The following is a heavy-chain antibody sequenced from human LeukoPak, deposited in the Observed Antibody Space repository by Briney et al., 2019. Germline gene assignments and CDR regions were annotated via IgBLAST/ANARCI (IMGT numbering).Heavy chain of an antibody. CDR2: ISYDGSNK. D-gene: IGHD1-26*01. V-gene: IGHV3-30-3*01. Sequence: GRFLRLSCAASGFTFSSYAMHWVRQAPGKGLEWVAVISYDGSNKYYADSVKGRFTISRDNSKNTLYLQMNSLRVEDTAVYYCARGAGKYSGSSDFDYWGQGTLVTVSS. CDR3: ARGAGKYSGSSDFDY. CDR1: GFTFSSYA. J-gene: IGHJ4*02.